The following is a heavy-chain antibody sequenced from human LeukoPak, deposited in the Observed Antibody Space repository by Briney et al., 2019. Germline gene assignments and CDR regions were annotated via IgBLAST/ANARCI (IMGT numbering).Heavy chain of an antibody. CDR1: GGSLSSYL. J-gene: IGHJ4*02. CDR3: ARQPSSWFTSFDS. Sequence: PSETLSLTCTVSGGSLSSYLWSWIRQSPGKGLEWIAYIYYSGSTNYNPSLKSRVTISVDTSKNQFSLKLSSVTAADTAVYYCARQPSSWFTSFDSWGQGTLVTVSS. D-gene: IGHD6-13*01. CDR2: IYYSGST. V-gene: IGHV4-59*01.